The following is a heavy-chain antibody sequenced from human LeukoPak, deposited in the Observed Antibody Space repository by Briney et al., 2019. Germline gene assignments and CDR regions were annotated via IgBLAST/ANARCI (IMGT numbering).Heavy chain of an antibody. D-gene: IGHD3-3*01. V-gene: IGHV3-30-3*01. J-gene: IGHJ4*02. CDR2: ISYDGSSK. CDR3: VSGSLQSGYNFDY. Sequence: PGGSLRLSCAASRFTFSNYAMHWVRQAPGEGLEWVAVISYDGSSKDYADSVKGRFTISRDNSKNMLYLQMNSLRADDTAVYYCVSGSLQSGYNFDYWGQGALVTVSS. CDR1: RFTFSNYA.